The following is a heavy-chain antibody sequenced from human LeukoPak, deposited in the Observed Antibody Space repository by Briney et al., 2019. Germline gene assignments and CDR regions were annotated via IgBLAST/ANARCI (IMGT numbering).Heavy chain of an antibody. CDR2: ISSSGSTI. J-gene: IGHJ4*02. CDR1: GFTFGSYE. V-gene: IGHV3-48*03. CDR3: ARDVGAVLGEVYFDF. Sequence: GSLRLSCAASGFTFGSYEMNWVRQAPGKGLEWVSYISSSGSTIYYAGSVRGRLTISRDNARNSMFLQMNSLRVEDTALYYCARDVGAVLGEVYFDFWGQGTLVTVSS. D-gene: IGHD3-16*01.